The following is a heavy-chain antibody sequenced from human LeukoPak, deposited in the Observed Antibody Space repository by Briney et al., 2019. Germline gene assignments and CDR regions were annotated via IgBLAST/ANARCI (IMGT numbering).Heavy chain of an antibody. J-gene: IGHJ4*02. D-gene: IGHD6-13*01. CDR2: INPAGSET. CDR3: ARQKLSSTFDY. V-gene: IGHV3-7*01. CDR1: GFSFSAYW. Sequence: RGGSLRLSCAASGFSFSAYWMTWVRQAPGTGLEWVANINPAGSETYYVDPVKGRFTISRDNAKNSLYLQMNSLRAEDTAVYYCARQKLSSTFDYWGQGTLVTVSS.